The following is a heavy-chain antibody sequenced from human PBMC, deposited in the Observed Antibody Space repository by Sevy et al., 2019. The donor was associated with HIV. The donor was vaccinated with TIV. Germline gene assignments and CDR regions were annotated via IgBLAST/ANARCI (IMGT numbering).Heavy chain of an antibody. CDR1: GYTFTGYY. J-gene: IGHJ3*02. V-gene: IGHV1-2*02. D-gene: IGHD3-3*01. CDR3: ARGPGYYDFWSGYTTDAFDI. CDR2: INPNSGGT. Sequence: ASVKVSCKASGYTFTGYYMHWVRQAPGQGLEWMGWINPNSGGTNYAQKFQGRVTMTRDTSIRTAYMELSRLGSDDTAVYYCARGPGYYDFWSGYTTDAFDIWGQGTMVTVSS.